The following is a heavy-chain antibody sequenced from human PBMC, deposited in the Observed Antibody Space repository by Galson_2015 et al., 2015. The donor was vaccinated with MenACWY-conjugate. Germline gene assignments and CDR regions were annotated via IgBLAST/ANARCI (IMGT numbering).Heavy chain of an antibody. Sequence: SGAEVKKPGGSLKFSCKGSGYSFTNYWIGWVRQMPGRGLEWMGLIDPHNANTRYSPSFQGQVTISADESISTAFLQWSSLKASDTAMYYCVRCPPGGRGMDVWGRGTTVTVSS. CDR2: IDPHNANT. V-gene: IGHV5-51*01. D-gene: IGHD1-26*01. CDR1: GYSFTNYW. J-gene: IGHJ6*02. CDR3: VRCPPGGRGMDV.